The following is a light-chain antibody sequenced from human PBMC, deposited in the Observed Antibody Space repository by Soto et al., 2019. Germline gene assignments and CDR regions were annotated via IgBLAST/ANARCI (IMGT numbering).Light chain of an antibody. V-gene: IGLV2-14*01. J-gene: IGLJ2*01. CDR1: SSDVGSYNY. Sequence: QSVLTQPASVSGSPGQSITIPCTGTSSDVGSYNYVSWYQQHPGKAPKLMIYEVRNRPSGVSDRFSGSKSGKTASLTIFGLQAEDEADYYCSSYTTSTTQVFGGGTKVTVL. CDR2: EVR. CDR3: SSYTTSTTQV.